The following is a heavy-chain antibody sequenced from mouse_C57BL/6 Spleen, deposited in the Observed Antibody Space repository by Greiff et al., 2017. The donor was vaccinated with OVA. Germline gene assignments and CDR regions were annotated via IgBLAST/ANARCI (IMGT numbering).Heavy chain of an antibody. CDR2: INPNNGGT. J-gene: IGHJ4*01. CDR3: ARRLYYGNYAARDY. V-gene: IGHV1-18*01. D-gene: IGHD2-1*01. CDR1: GYTFTDYN. Sequence: VQLQQSGPELVKPGASVKIPCKASGYTFTDYNMDWVKQSHGKSLEWIGDINPNNGGTIYNQKFKGKATLPVDKSSSTAYMELRSLTSEDTAVYYCARRLYYGNYAARDYWGQGTSVTVSA.